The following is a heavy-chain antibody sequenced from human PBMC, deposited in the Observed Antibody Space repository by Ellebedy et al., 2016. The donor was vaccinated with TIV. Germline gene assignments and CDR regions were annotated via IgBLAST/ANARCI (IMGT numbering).Heavy chain of an antibody. CDR3: ATQGATGFDY. Sequence: AASVKVSCKASGYTFINYVINWVRQAFGQGLEWMGWMNPKSGNTGYAQEFQGRLTMTRNTSISTAYMELSSLKSEDTALYYCATQGATGFDYWGQGTLVTVSS. J-gene: IGHJ4*02. CDR2: MNPKSGNT. V-gene: IGHV1-8*02. D-gene: IGHD1-26*01. CDR1: GYTFINYV.